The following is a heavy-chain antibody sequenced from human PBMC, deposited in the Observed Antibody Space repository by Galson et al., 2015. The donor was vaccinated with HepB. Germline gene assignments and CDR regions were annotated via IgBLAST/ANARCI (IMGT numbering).Heavy chain of an antibody. V-gene: IGHV5-51*03. CDR2: IYPGDSDT. D-gene: IGHD6-19*01. CDR1: GYSFTSYW. CDR3: ARLTSSGWDTRYYYGMDV. Sequence: QSGAEVKKPGESLKISCKGSGYSFTSYWIGWVRQMPGKGLEWMGIIYPGDSDTRYSPSFQGQVTISADKSISTAYLQWSSLKASDTAMYYCARLTSSGWDTRYYYGMDVWGQGTTVTVSS. J-gene: IGHJ6*02.